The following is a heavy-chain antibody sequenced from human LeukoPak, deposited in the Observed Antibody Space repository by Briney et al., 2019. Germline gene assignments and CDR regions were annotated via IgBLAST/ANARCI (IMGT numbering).Heavy chain of an antibody. CDR2: ISYDGSNK. V-gene: IGHV3-30-3*01. CDR3: ARAPDYGDQTPTFYYYYGMDV. Sequence: PGGSLGLSCAAPGFTFSSYAMHWVRQAPGKGLEWVAVISYDGSNKYYADSVKGRFTISRDNSKNTLYLQMNSLRAEDTAVYYCARAPDYGDQTPTFYYYYGMDVWGQGTTVTVSS. CDR1: GFTFSSYA. J-gene: IGHJ6*02. D-gene: IGHD4-17*01.